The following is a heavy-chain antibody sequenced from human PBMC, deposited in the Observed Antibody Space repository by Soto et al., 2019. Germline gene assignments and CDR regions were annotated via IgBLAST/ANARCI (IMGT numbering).Heavy chain of an antibody. Sequence: GGSLRLSCTASRFNFAYYAVHWVLQVPGKGLEWVSFIRAKAHGGTTDYAASVKGRFTISRDDSKSIAYLQMNSLKTEDTALYYCTRAYSSSPLDYWGQGARVTVSS. J-gene: IGHJ4*02. CDR1: RFNFAYYA. CDR3: TRAYSSSPLDY. D-gene: IGHD6-13*01. CDR2: IRAKAHGGTT. V-gene: IGHV3-49*04.